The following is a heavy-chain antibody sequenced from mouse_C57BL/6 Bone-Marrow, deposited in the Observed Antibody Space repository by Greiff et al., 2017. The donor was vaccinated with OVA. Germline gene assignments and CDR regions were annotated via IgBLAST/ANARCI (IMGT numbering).Heavy chain of an antibody. CDR3: ARRGVATGDY. V-gene: IGHV1-82*01. D-gene: IGHD1-1*02. J-gene: IGHJ2*01. CDR2: IYPGAGDT. CDR1: GYAFSSSW. Sequence: VQLQESGPELVKPGASVKISCKASGYAFSSSWMNWVKQRPGKGLEWIGRIYPGAGDTNYNGKFKGKATLTADKSSSTAYMQLSSLTSEDSAVYFCARRGVATGDYWGQGTTLTVSS.